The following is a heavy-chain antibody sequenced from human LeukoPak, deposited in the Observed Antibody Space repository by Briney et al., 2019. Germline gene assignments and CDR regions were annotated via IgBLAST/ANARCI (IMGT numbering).Heavy chain of an antibody. V-gene: IGHV3-21*01. CDR3: ARDASRGYCSGGSCYGLVFDI. J-gene: IGHJ3*02. Sequence: GGSLRLFCAASEFTFSNYRMNWVRQAPGKGPEWVSSITSSGTYIDYADSVKGRFTISRDNAKNSLYLQMSSLRVEDTAVYYCARDASRGYCSGGSCYGLVFDIWGQGTMVTVSS. CDR1: EFTFSNYR. CDR2: ITSSGTYI. D-gene: IGHD2-15*01.